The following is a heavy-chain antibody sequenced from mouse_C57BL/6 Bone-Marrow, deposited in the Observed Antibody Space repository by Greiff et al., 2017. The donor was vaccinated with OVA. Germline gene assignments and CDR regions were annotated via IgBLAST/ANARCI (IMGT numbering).Heavy chain of an antibody. Sequence: ESGPGLVKPSQSLSLTCSVTGYSITSGYYWNWIRQFPGNKLEWMGYIRYDGSTNYNPSLKNRISITRDTSKNQFFLKLNSVTTEDTATYYCARGDYGNYVYYAMDYWGQGTSVTVSS. CDR2: IRYDGST. V-gene: IGHV3-6*01. D-gene: IGHD2-1*01. CDR1: GYSITSGYY. CDR3: ARGDYGNYVYYAMDY. J-gene: IGHJ4*01.